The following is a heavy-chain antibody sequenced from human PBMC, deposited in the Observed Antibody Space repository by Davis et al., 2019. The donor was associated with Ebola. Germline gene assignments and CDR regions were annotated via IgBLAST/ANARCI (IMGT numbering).Heavy chain of an antibody. J-gene: IGHJ6*02. V-gene: IGHV3-48*03. CDR1: GFTFSSYE. Sequence: GGSLRLSCAASGFTFSSYEMNWVRQAPGKGLEWVSYISSSGSTIYYADSVKGRFTISRDNAKNSLYLQMNSLKTEDTAVYYCTRDRNIVVVPAAHPNGMDVWGQGTTVTVSS. CDR2: ISSSGSTI. D-gene: IGHD2-2*01. CDR3: TRDRNIVVVPAAHPNGMDV.